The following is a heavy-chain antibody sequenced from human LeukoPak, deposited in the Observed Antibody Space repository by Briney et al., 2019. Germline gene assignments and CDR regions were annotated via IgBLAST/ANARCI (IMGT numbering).Heavy chain of an antibody. J-gene: IGHJ3*02. CDR3: AGHWGGAFDI. CDR1: GGSISGSGYY. CDR2: TYYTGNA. Sequence: SETLSLTCTVSGGSISGSGYYWSWIRQLPGKGLEWIGYTYYTGNADYNPSLKSRVSISLDTSKNQLSLQMGSVTAADTAMYYCAGHWGGAFDIWGQGTVVTVSS. D-gene: IGHD7-27*01. V-gene: IGHV4-31*03.